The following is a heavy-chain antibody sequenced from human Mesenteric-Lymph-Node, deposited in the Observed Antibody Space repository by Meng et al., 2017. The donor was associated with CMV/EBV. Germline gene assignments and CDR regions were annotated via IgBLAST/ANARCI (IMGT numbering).Heavy chain of an antibody. V-gene: IGHV3-11*04. CDR3: ARDQGSGSSNGDGFDY. J-gene: IGHJ4*02. D-gene: IGHD1-26*01. CDR1: GFTFSDYY. Sequence: GGSLRLSCAASGFTFSDYYMSWIRQAPGKGLEWVSYISSSGSTIYYADSVKGRFTISRDNAKNSLYLQMNSLRAEDTAVYYCARDQGSGSSNGDGFDYWGQGTLVTVSS. CDR2: ISSSGSTI.